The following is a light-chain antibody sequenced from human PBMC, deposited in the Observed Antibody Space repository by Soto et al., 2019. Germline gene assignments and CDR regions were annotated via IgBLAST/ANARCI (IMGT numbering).Light chain of an antibody. J-gene: IGKJ1*01. CDR2: SVS. CDR3: QQFSSYSRT. V-gene: IGKV1-5*01. Sequence: DIQMTQSPSTLSAYVGDRVTITCRASQSVNSWLAWYQQKPGRAPKLLIYSVSNLDSGGPSRFSGSGSGTEFTLTISSLQPDDFATYYCQQFSSYSRTFGQGTKVEMK. CDR1: QSVNSW.